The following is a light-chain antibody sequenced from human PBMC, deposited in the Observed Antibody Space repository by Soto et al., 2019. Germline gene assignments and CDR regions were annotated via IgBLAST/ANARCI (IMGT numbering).Light chain of an antibody. CDR2: AAS. Sequence: DIQMTQSPSSLSASVGDTVTITCRASQNIRNFLTWYQQKPGKAPKLLIFAASNLKSGVPSRFTASGSGTDITLIISSLQPQDLETYYCQQSYSYIRAFGQGTTVKI. J-gene: IGKJ1*01. CDR3: QQSYSYIRA. CDR1: QNIRNF. V-gene: IGKV1-39*01.